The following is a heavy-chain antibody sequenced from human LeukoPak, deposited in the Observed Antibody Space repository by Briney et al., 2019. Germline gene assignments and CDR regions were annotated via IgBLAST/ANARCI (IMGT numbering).Heavy chain of an antibody. J-gene: IGHJ1*01. CDR3: AKDVGATSYFQH. CDR1: GFTFSSYG. V-gene: IGHV3-30*18. CDR2: ISYDGSNK. Sequence: PGRSLRLSCAASGFTFSSYGMHWVRQAPGKGLEWVAVISYDGSNKYYADSVKGRFTISRDNSKNTLYLQMNSLRAEDTAVYYCAKDVGATSYFQHWGQGTLVTVSS. D-gene: IGHD1-26*01.